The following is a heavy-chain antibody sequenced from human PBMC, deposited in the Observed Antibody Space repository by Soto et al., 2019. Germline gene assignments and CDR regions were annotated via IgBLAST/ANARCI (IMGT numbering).Heavy chain of an antibody. J-gene: IGHJ6*02. CDR2: INPNSGGT. CDR3: ARSAMIVVVPNYYYGMAV. V-gene: IGHV1-2*04. D-gene: IGHD3-22*01. Sequence: ASVKVSCKASGYTFTGYYMHWVRQAPGQGLEWMGWINPNSGGTNYAQKFQGWVTMTRDTSISTAYMELSRLRSDDTAVYYCARSAMIVVVPNYYYGMAVWGQGTTVTVSS. CDR1: GYTFTGYY.